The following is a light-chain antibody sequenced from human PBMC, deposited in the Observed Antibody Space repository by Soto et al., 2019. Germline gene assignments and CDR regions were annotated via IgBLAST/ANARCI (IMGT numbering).Light chain of an antibody. CDR3: SSYANSTTPVV. V-gene: IGLV2-14*01. J-gene: IGLJ2*01. CDR1: SSDVVGYNY. CDR2: EVS. Sequence: QSALTQPASVSGSPGQSITISCTGTSSDVVGYNYVAWFQVRPGKAPKRMIYEVSNRPSGVSNRFSGSKSGNTASLTISELQAEDEADYYCSSYANSTTPVVFGGGTNLTVL.